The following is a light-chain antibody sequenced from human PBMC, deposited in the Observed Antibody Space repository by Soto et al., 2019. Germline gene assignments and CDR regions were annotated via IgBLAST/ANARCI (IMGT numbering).Light chain of an antibody. V-gene: IGLV1-51*02. J-gene: IGLJ3*02. CDR2: ENY. CDR3: GSWHSRLSVGV. CDR1: YSNIENYY. Sequence: QSVLTQPPSVSAAPGQKVTISCSGNYSNIENYYVSWYQQLPRTAPKLLIYENYKRPSGIPDRFSGSKSGTSATLGITGLQAGDEADYYCGSWHSRLSVGVFGGGTKLTV.